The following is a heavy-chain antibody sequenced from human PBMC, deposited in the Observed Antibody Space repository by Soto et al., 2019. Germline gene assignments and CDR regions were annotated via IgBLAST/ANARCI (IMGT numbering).Heavy chain of an antibody. CDR1: GYTFTSYG. Sequence: ASVKVSCKASGYTFTSYGISWVRQAPGQGLEWMGWTSAYNGNTNYAQKLQGRVTMTTDTSTSTAYMELRSLRSDDTAVYYCARDGGDSSGYYFYYYYGMDVWGQGTTVTVSS. CDR3: ARDGGDSSGYYFYYYYGMDV. CDR2: TSAYNGNT. V-gene: IGHV1-18*01. D-gene: IGHD3-22*01. J-gene: IGHJ6*02.